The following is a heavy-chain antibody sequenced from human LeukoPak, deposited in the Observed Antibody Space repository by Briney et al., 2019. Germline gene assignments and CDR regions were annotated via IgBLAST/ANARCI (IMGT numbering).Heavy chain of an antibody. D-gene: IGHD3-9*01. Sequence: GASVKVSCKASGYTFTGYYMHWVRQAPGQGLEWMGRINPNSGGTNYAQKFQGRVTMTRDTSISTAYMELSRLRSDDTAVYYCAREGRRYFDWLLSNWFDPWGLGTLVTVSS. CDR2: INPNSGGT. CDR1: GYTFTGYY. V-gene: IGHV1-2*06. J-gene: IGHJ5*02. CDR3: AREGRRYFDWLLSNWFDP.